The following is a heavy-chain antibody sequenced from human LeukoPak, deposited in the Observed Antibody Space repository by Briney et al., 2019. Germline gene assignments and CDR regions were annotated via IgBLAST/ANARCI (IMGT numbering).Heavy chain of an antibody. J-gene: IGHJ5*02. Sequence: GGSLRLSCAASGFTFSSYSMNWVRQAPGKGLEWVSSISRTGSYIYYTDSMKGRFTISRDNAKNSLYLQMNSLRAEDTAVYYCAKDRCSGYSCYSPNLWGQGTLVTVSS. CDR3: AKDRCSGYSCYSPNL. CDR1: GFTFSSYS. V-gene: IGHV3-21*01. D-gene: IGHD2-15*01. CDR2: ISRTGSYI.